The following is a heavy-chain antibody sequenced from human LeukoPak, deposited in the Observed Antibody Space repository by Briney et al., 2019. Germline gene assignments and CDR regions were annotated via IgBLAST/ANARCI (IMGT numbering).Heavy chain of an antibody. D-gene: IGHD5-12*01. CDR3: ARDGYSGYDLRY. Sequence: PSQTLSLTCTVSGGSISSGGYYWSWIRQHPGKGLEWIGYIYYSGSTYYNPSLKSRVTISVDTSKNKFSRKLSSVTAADTAVYYCARDGYSGYDLRYWGQGTLVTVSS. V-gene: IGHV4-31*03. CDR2: IYYSGST. CDR1: GGSISSGGYY. J-gene: IGHJ4*02.